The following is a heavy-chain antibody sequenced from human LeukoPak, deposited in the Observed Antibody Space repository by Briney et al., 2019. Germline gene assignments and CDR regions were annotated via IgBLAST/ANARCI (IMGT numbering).Heavy chain of an antibody. J-gene: IGHJ4*02. D-gene: IGHD3-22*01. Sequence: PGGSLRLSCATSGSNFDSYCMHWVRQAPGKGLEWLTLIRDEGVTKFYADSVKGRFTVSRDNAKNTLYLQMNSLRAEDTAVYYCANTYYYDSSGYGVGYWGQGTLATVSS. CDR1: GSNFDSYC. CDR2: IRDEGVTK. CDR3: ANTYYYDSSGYGVGY. V-gene: IGHV3-30*02.